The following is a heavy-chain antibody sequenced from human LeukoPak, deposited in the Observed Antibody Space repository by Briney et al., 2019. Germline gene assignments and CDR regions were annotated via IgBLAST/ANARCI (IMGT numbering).Heavy chain of an antibody. CDR3: ARAKGIVVVPAAMRRAFDI. D-gene: IGHD2-2*01. V-gene: IGHV3-30*03. CDR2: ISYDGSNK. Sequence: GGSLRLSCAASGFTFSSYGMHWVRQAPGKGPEWVAVISYDGSNKYYADSVRGRFTISRDNSKNTLYLQMNSLRAEDTAVYYCARAKGIVVVPAAMRRAFDIWGQGTMVTVSS. J-gene: IGHJ3*02. CDR1: GFTFSSYG.